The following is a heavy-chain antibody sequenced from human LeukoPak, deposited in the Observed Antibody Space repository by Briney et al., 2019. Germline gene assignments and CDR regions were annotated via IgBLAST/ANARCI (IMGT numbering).Heavy chain of an antibody. D-gene: IGHD6-19*01. CDR1: RYTFTGYY. Sequence: ASVKVSCKASRYTFTGYYMHWVRPAPGQGVWWMGWISPNSGGTNYAQTFQGRVTMTRDTSISTAYMELSRLRSDDTAVYYCARADSSGWSHFDSWGQGTLVTVSS. CDR2: ISPNSGGT. J-gene: IGHJ4*02. CDR3: ARADSSGWSHFDS. V-gene: IGHV1-2*02.